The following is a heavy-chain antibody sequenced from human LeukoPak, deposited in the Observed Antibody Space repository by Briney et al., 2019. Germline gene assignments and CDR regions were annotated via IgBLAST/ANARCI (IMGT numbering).Heavy chain of an antibody. Sequence: PGGSLRLSCTASGFTFRSYSMNWVRQAPGKGLEWVANIKPDGSEEYYVDSVKGRFTISRDNVKNSLYLQMNSLRAEDTAVYYCAKSYYGGWGQGTLVTVSS. D-gene: IGHD3-10*01. CDR2: IKPDGSEE. CDR1: GFTFRSYS. CDR3: AKSYYGG. V-gene: IGHV3-7*01. J-gene: IGHJ4*02.